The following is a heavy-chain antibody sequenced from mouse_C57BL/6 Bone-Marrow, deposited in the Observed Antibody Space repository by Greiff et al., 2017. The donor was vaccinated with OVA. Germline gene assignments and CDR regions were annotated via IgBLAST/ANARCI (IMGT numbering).Heavy chain of an antibody. CDR2: ISSGGDYI. J-gene: IGHJ2*01. CDR3: TRVYYYGSSYRYFDY. V-gene: IGHV5-9-1*02. D-gene: IGHD1-1*01. Sequence: EVKVVESGEGLVKPGGSLKLSCAASGFTFSSYAMSWVRQTPEKRLEWVAYISSGGDYIYYADTVKGRFTISRDNARNTLYLQMSSLKSEDTAMYYCTRVYYYGSSYRYFDYWGQGTTLTVSS. CDR1: GFTFSSYA.